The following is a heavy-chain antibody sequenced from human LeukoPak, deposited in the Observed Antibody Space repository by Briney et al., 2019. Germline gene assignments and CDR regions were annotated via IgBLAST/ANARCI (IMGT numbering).Heavy chain of an antibody. J-gene: IGHJ5*02. Sequence: VASVKVSCKVSGYTLTELSMHWVRQAPGKGLETMGRFDPEDGETIYAQKFQGRVAMTEDASTDTAYMELNNLRSEDTAVYYCVRFAAGPVPYYPWGQGTLVTVSS. V-gene: IGHV1-24*01. CDR3: VRFAAGPVPYYP. D-gene: IGHD6-25*01. CDR2: FDPEDGET. CDR1: GYTLTELS.